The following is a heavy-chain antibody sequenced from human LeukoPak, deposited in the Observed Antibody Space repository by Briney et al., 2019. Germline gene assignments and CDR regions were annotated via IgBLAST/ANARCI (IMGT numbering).Heavy chain of an antibody. Sequence: PGGSLRLSCAASGFTFKSYAMHWARQAPSKGLEWVAVISDDGNNKYYADSVKGRFTISRDNSKNTLYLQMNSLRAEDTAIYYCSGVFYYWGQGTLVTVSS. CDR3: SGVFYY. J-gene: IGHJ4*02. V-gene: IGHV3-30*04. CDR2: ISDDGNNK. CDR1: GFTFKSYA.